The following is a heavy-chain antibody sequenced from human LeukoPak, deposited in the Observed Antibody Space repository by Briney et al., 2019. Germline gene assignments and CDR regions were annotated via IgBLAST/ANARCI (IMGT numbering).Heavy chain of an antibody. V-gene: IGHV3-7*01. CDR2: IKQDGGEK. CDR3: ARGLDCSSTSCYGLYAFDI. J-gene: IGHJ3*02. D-gene: IGHD2-2*01. CDR1: GFTLSNHW. Sequence: SGGSLRLSCAASGFTLSNHWMSWVRQSPGKGLEWVANIKQDGGEKYYVDSVKGRFTISRDNAKNSLYLQMKSLRVEDTAVYYCARGLDCSSTSCYGLYAFDIWGQGTMVTVSS.